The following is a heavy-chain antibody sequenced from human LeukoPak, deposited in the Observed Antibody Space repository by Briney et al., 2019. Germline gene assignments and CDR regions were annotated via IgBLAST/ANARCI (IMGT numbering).Heavy chain of an antibody. Sequence: PGRSLRLSCAASGFTFSSYGMHWVRQAPGKGLEWVAVIWYDGSIKYYADSVKGRFTISRDNPKNTLYLQMNSLRAEDTAVYYCARVGSESYFLDGFDIWGQETMVTVSS. J-gene: IGHJ3*02. CDR2: IWYDGSIK. CDR3: ARVGSESYFLDGFDI. D-gene: IGHD1-26*01. CDR1: GFTFSSYG. V-gene: IGHV3-33*01.